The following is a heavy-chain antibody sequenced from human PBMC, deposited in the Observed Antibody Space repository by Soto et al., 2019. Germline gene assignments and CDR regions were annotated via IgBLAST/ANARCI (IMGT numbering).Heavy chain of an antibody. V-gene: IGHV3-33*08. D-gene: IGHD1-26*01. Sequence: GGSLRLSCAGSGFSFSNYGMHWVRQAPGKGLEWVALIWYDGSNKYYADSVKGRFTISRDNSKNTLYLQMSSLRNEDTAVYYCARDPIVETTFMAVFQGWGKGTMVTVS. CDR1: GFSFSNYG. J-gene: IGHJ1*01. CDR2: IWYDGSNK. CDR3: ARDPIVETTFMAVFQG.